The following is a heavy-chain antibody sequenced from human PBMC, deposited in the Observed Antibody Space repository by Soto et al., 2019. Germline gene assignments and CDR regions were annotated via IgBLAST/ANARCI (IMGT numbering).Heavy chain of an antibody. D-gene: IGHD2-2*01. V-gene: IGHV3-74*01. CDR1: GFTFSTYW. CDR3: ARATGSNHPSDY. Sequence: EVQLVESGGGLVQPGGSLRLSCAATGFTFSTYWMHWVRQGPGKGLVWVSRISTDGSSTTYADSVKGRFTISRDNAKNTLYLQMNSLRAEDTAVYYCARATGSNHPSDYWGQGSLVTVSS. J-gene: IGHJ4*02. CDR2: ISTDGSST.